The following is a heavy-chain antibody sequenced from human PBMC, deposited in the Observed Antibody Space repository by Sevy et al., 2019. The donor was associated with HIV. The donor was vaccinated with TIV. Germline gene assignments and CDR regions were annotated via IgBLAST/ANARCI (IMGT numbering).Heavy chain of an antibody. CDR1: GFTFSSHS. D-gene: IGHD3-22*01. V-gene: IGHV3-48*02. CDR3: ARVPPYYDSNVSDF. CDR2: ISGTGNTI. Sequence: GGSLRLSCAASGFTFSSHSMNWVRQTPGKGLEWISYISGTGNTIYYADSVKGRVIISRDNAKNSLYLQLKSLRDEDTAIYYCARVPPYYDSNVSDFWGQGSLVTVSS. J-gene: IGHJ4*02.